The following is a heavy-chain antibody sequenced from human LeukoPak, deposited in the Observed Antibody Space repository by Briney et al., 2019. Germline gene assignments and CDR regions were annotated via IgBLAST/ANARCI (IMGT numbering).Heavy chain of an antibody. CDR1: GFTFSSYA. V-gene: IGHV3-30*18. CDR2: ISYDGSNK. CDR3: AKDVRALES. Sequence: GGSLRLSCAASGFTFSSYAMSWVRQAPGKGLEWVAVISYDGSNKYYADSVKGRFTISRDNSKNTLYLQMNSLRAEDTAVYYCAKDVRALESWGQGTLVTVSS. J-gene: IGHJ5*01.